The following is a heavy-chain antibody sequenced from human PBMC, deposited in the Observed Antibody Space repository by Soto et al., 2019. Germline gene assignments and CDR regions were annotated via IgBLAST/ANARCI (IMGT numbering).Heavy chain of an antibody. CDR2: IYYSGST. CDR1: GGSISSYY. D-gene: IGHD5-18*01. J-gene: IGHJ4*02. Sequence: SETLSLTCTVSGGSISSYYWSWIRQPPGKGLEWIGYIYYSGSTNYNPSLKSRVTISVDTSKNQFSLKLSSVTAADTAVYYCARAAKGGYSVPSYFDYWGQGTLVTVSS. V-gene: IGHV4-59*01. CDR3: ARAAKGGYSVPSYFDY.